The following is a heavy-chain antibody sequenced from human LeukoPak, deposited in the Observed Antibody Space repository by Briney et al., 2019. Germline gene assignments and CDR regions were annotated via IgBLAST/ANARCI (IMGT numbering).Heavy chain of an antibody. CDR1: NYTFASYG. CDR2: ISPYDGNT. Sequence: ASVKVSCKASNYTFASYGLSWVRQAPGQGLQWVGWISPYDGNTNYAQRFQARVTMSIDKSTRTVYMELRRLRLDDTAVYYCARKALNLGALGYWGQGTLVTVSS. D-gene: IGHD3-16*01. CDR3: ARKALNLGALGY. V-gene: IGHV1-18*01. J-gene: IGHJ4*02.